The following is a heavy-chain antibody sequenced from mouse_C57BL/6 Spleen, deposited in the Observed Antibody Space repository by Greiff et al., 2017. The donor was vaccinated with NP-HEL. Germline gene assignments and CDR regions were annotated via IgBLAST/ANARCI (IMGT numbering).Heavy chain of an antibody. Sequence: QVQLQQSGAELVKPGASVKISCKASGYAFSSYWMNWVKQRPGKGLEWIGQIYPGDGDTNYNEKFKGKATLTADKSSSTAYMQLSRLTSEDAAFYFCSRTGSRVYAMDYWGQGTSVTVSS. J-gene: IGHJ4*01. D-gene: IGHD1-1*01. CDR1: GYAFSSYW. CDR3: SRTGSRVYAMDY. CDR2: IYPGDGDT. V-gene: IGHV1-80*01.